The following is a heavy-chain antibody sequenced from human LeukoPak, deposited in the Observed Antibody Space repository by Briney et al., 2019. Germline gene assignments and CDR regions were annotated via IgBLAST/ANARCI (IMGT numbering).Heavy chain of an antibody. D-gene: IGHD2-2*02. V-gene: IGHV3-33*06. Sequence: GGSLRLSCAASGFTFSSYGMHWVRQAPGKGLEWVAVIWYDGSNKYYADSVKGRFTISRDNSKNTLYLQMNSLRAEDTAVYYCAKEGIVVVPAAIPGRTNYYYYMDVWGKGTTVTVSS. J-gene: IGHJ6*03. CDR3: AKEGIVVVPAAIPGRTNYYYYMDV. CDR2: IWYDGSNK. CDR1: GFTFSSYG.